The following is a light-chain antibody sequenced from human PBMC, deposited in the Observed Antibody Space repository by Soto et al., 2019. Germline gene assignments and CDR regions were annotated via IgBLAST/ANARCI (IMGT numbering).Light chain of an antibody. CDR3: QQYSKWPIT. V-gene: IGKV3-15*01. CDR1: QSVGSN. J-gene: IGKJ5*01. CDR2: GAS. Sequence: EIILTQSPVTLSVSPGERATLSCRASQSVGSNLAWYQQKPGQAPRLLIYGASTRATDIPARFSGSGSGTEFTLTISSLQSEDFAVYYCQQYSKWPITFGQGTRLEIK.